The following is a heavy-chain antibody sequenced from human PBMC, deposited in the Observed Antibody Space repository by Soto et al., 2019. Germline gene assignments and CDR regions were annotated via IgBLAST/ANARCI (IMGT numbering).Heavy chain of an antibody. CDR2: IFYSGST. Sequence: QLQLQESGPGLVKTSETLSLTCTVSGGSISSSSYYWGWIRQPPGKRLEYIGSIFYSGSTQYNGSVKSRVIISLDTSNNQLSLKLSSVTAADTAVYYCATREWILTGYVDTWGQGTLVTVSS. V-gene: IGHV4-39*01. CDR3: ATREWILTGYVDT. D-gene: IGHD3-9*01. J-gene: IGHJ5*02. CDR1: GGSISSSSYY.